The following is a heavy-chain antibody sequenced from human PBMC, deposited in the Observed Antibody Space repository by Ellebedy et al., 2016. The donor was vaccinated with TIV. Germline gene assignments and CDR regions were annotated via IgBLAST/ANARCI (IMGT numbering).Heavy chain of an antibody. CDR3: AQVTYYDDSASYLFDH. Sequence: PGGSLRLSCVASGLTFHNFVMSWVRQAPGKGLECVSGISGSGKSTYYADSVKGRFTISRDNSKNTLYLQMNSLRAADTAVYFCAQVTYYDDSASYLFDHWGPGTLVTVYS. V-gene: IGHV3-23*01. CDR2: ISGSGKST. J-gene: IGHJ4*02. CDR1: GLTFHNFV. D-gene: IGHD3-10*01.